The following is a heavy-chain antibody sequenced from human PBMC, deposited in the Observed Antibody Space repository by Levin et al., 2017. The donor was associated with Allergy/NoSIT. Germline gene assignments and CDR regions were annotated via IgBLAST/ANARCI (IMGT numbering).Heavy chain of an antibody. CDR1: GFTFSSYA. D-gene: IGHD6-19*01. CDR2: ISYDGSNK. J-gene: IGHJ4*02. CDR3: ARGDSSGWYLGY. V-gene: IGHV3-30-3*01. Sequence: GESLKISCAASGFTFSSYAMHWVRQAPGKGLEWVAVISYDGSNKYYADSVKGRFTISRDNSKNTLYLQMNSLRAEDTAVYYCARGDSSGWYLGYWGQGTLVTVSS.